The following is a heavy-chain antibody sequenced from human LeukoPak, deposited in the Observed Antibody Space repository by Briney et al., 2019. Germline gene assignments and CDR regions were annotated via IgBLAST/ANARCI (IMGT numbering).Heavy chain of an antibody. Sequence: SETLSLTCTVSGGSISSYYGSWIRQPPGKGLEWIGYIYYSGSTNYNPSLKSRVTISVDTSKNQFSLKLSSVTAADTAVYYCARAAYDSGSYIVNHDYWGQGTLVTVSS. CDR3: ARAAYDSGSYIVNHDY. CDR1: GGSISSYY. J-gene: IGHJ4*02. V-gene: IGHV4-59*01. D-gene: IGHD3-22*01. CDR2: IYYSGST.